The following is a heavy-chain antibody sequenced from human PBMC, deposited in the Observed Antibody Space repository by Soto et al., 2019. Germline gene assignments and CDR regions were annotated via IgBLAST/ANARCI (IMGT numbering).Heavy chain of an antibody. CDR3: ATRQGGSYNWFDP. D-gene: IGHD2-15*01. Sequence: SETLSLTCTVSGDSIRSGEQYWSWIRQPPGKGLEWIGYIYYSGSTYYNPSLKSRVTLSVDTSKNQFSLELTSVTAADTAVYYCATRQGGSYNWFDPWGQGTLVTVSS. CDR2: IYYSGST. V-gene: IGHV4-30-4*01. J-gene: IGHJ5*02. CDR1: GDSIRSGEQY.